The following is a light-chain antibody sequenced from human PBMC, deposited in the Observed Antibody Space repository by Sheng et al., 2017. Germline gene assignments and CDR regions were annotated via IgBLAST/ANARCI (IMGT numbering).Light chain of an antibody. CDR1: QTINTSF. Sequence: EIVLTQSPGTLSLSPGERATLSCRASQTINTSFLAWYQHKPGQAPRLLIYGASTRASGIPDRFSGSESGTDFTLTISRLEPEDFAVYYCQQYDDSPSFG. CDR3: QQYDDSPS. CDR2: GAS. V-gene: IGKV3-20*01. J-gene: IGKJ1*01.